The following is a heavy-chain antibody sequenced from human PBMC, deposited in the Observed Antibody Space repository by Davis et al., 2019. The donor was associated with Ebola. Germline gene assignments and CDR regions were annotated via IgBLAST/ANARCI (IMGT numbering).Heavy chain of an antibody. J-gene: IGHJ6*02. D-gene: IGHD3-3*02. CDR1: GGSFSDYY. V-gene: IGHV4-34*01. Sequence: ESLKISCAAYGGSFSDYYWCWLRPAPGKGLEWIGEIRDGGSTTYNPPLKSRVTISVDTSKKQFSLKVSSVTAADAAVYFCARELAPTDQHGLDVWGRGTTVIVSS. CDR2: IRDGGST. CDR3: ARELAPTDQHGLDV.